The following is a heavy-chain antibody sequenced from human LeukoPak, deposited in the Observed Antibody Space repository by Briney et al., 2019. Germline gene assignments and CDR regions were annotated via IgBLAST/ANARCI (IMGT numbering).Heavy chain of an antibody. V-gene: IGHV4-59*01. Sequence: SETLSLTCTVSGGSISSYYWSWIRQPPGKGLEWIGNIYYSGSINYNPSLKSRVTISVDTSKNQFSLKLSSVTAADTAVYYCTRVLDIGSGRYQYNWFDPWGQGPLVTVSS. CDR1: GGSISSYY. CDR2: IYYSGSI. D-gene: IGHD6-19*01. CDR3: TRVLDIGSGRYQYNWFDP. J-gene: IGHJ5*02.